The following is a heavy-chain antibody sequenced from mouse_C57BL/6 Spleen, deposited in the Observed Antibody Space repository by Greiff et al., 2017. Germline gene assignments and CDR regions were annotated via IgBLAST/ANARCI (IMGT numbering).Heavy chain of an antibody. Sequence: VHLVESGAELVRPGASVTLSCKASGYTFTDYEMHWVKQTPVHGLEWIGAIDPETGGTAYNQKFKGKAILTADKSSSTAYMELRSLTSEDSAVYYCTRGYYYGRNYWGQGTTLTVSS. CDR3: TRGYYYGRNY. D-gene: IGHD1-1*01. CDR2: IDPETGGT. V-gene: IGHV1-15*01. J-gene: IGHJ2*01. CDR1: GYTFTDYE.